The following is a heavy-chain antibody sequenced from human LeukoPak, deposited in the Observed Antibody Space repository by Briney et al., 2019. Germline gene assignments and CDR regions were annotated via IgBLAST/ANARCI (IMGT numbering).Heavy chain of an antibody. J-gene: IGHJ4*02. D-gene: IGHD6-19*01. CDR2: ISGSGGST. CDR1: GFTFSSYA. CDR3: ARAGSGWPIY. V-gene: IGHV3-23*01. Sequence: GGSLRLSCAASGFTFSSYAMSWVRQAPGKGLEWVSAISGSGGSTYYADSVKGRFTISRDNAKNSLYLQMNSLRAEDTAVYYCARAGSGWPIYWGQGTLVTVSS.